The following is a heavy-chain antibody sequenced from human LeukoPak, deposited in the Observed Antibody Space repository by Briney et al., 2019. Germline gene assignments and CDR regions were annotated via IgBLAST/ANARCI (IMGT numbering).Heavy chain of an antibody. V-gene: IGHV4-39*07. D-gene: IGHD3-9*01. CDR3: ARDTVGYDILTGYQMTWYFDL. Sequence: PSETLSLTCTVSGGSISSSSYYWGWIRQPPGKGLEWIGSIYYSGSTNYNPSLKSRVTISVDTSKNQFSLKLSSVTAADTAVYYCARDTVGYDILTGYQMTWYFDLWGRGTLVTVSS. J-gene: IGHJ2*01. CDR1: GGSISSSSYY. CDR2: IYYSGST.